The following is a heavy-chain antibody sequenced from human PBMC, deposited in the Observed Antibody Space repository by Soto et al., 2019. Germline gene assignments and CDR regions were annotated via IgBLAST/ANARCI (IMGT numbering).Heavy chain of an antibody. J-gene: IGHJ4*01. V-gene: IGHV3-23*01. CDR3: AKAFGTYYFDY. CDR2: IGSSGATT. D-gene: IGHD3-10*01. CDR1: GFTFISYA. Sequence: VQVLESGGDLVQPGGSLRLSCVASGFTFISYAMRWVRQAPGKGLEWVSAIGSSGATTYYADSVKGRFTISRDNSKNTVYLQMNSLRAEDTAVYYCAKAFGTYYFDYWGQGTVVTVSS.